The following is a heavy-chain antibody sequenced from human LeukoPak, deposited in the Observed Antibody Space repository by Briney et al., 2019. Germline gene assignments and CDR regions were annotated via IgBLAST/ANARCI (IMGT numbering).Heavy chain of an antibody. CDR2: IRGSGGGT. CDR1: GFTFSNYD. CDR3: ATNAGQWLVPFDY. V-gene: IGHV3-23*01. D-gene: IGHD6-19*01. J-gene: IGHJ4*02. Sequence: GGSLRLSCAASGFTFSNYDMSWVRRAPGKGLEWVSAIRGSGGGTYCADSVKGRFTISRDNSKNTLYLQMNSLRVDDTAVYYCATNAGQWLVPFDYWGQGTLVTVSS.